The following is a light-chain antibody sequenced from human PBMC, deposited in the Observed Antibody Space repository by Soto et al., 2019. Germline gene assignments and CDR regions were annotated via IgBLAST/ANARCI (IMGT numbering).Light chain of an antibody. J-gene: IGKJ1*01. Sequence: EIVLTQSPGTLSLSLGARSTLSCRASQSVSRSYLAWYQQKPGQAPRLLIYGISTRATGIPDRFSGSGSGTDFTLTSSTLEPEDFAVYYCEQYGSSPRTFGQGTKVDIK. V-gene: IGKV3-20*01. CDR2: GIS. CDR3: EQYGSSPRT. CDR1: QSVSRSY.